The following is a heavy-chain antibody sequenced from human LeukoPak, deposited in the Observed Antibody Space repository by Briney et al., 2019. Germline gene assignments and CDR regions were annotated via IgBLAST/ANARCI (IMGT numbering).Heavy chain of an antibody. CDR2: IVVGSGTT. CDR3: AADVIPGPKGFDP. CDR1: GITFTSFA. Sequence: SVKVSCKTSGITFTSFAVQWVRQARGQRLEWIGWIVVGSGTTKYAQKFQERVTITRDMSTSTAFMELRGLRFDDTAVYYCAADVIPGPKGFDPWGQGTLVTVSS. V-gene: IGHV1-58*01. D-gene: IGHD2-21*01. J-gene: IGHJ5*02.